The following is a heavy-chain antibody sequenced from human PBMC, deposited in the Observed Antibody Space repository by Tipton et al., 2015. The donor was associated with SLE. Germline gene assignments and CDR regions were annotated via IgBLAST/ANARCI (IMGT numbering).Heavy chain of an antibody. V-gene: IGHV1-2*06. Sequence: QLVQSGPEVKKPGDSVKVSCKASGYTFSDHYIHWVRQAPGQGLEWMGRINPNSGGTNIALDFRGRVAMTRDTSITTFYIELTSLRSDDMAVYYCARGIGSYFGWFDPWGQGTLVTISS. D-gene: IGHD1-26*01. J-gene: IGHJ5*02. CDR1: GYTFSDHY. CDR2: INPNSGGT. CDR3: ARGIGSYFGWFDP.